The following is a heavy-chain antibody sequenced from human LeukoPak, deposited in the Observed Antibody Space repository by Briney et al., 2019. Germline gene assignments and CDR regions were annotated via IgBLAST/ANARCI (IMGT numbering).Heavy chain of an antibody. CDR1: GGSISSYY. D-gene: IGHD3-22*01. J-gene: IGHJ3*02. CDR2: IYYSGST. Sequence: PSETLSLTCTVSGGSISSYYWSWIRQPPGKGLEWIGYIYYSGSTNYNPSLKSRVTISVDTSKNQFSLKLSSVTAADTAVYYCARDFRSGYYFDAFDIWGQGTMVTVSS. CDR3: ARDFRSGYYFDAFDI. V-gene: IGHV4-59*01.